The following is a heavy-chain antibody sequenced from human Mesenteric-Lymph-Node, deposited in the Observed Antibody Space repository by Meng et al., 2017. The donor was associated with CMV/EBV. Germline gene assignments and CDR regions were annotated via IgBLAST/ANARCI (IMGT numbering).Heavy chain of an antibody. D-gene: IGHD3-16*01. CDR3: ARGYYDGRPILDF. CDR1: GYTFTGYY. CDR2: INPNSGGT. V-gene: IGHV1-2*02. Sequence: ASVKVSCKASGYTFTGYYMHWVRQAPGQGLEWMGWINPNSGGTNYAQKFQGRVTMTRDTSISTAYMELSRLRSDDTAVYFCARGYYDGRPILDFWGQGTLVTVSS. J-gene: IGHJ4*02.